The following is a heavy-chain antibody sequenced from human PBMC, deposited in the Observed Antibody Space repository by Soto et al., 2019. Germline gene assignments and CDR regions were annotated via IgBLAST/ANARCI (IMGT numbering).Heavy chain of an antibody. J-gene: IGHJ6*02. CDR2: INAGNGNT. CDR1: GYTFTSYA. D-gene: IGHD3-10*01. CDR3: AGKITMVRGVYYYYGMDV. V-gene: IGHV1-3*01. Sequence: GASVKVSCKASGYTFTSYAMHWVRQAPGQRLEWMGWINAGNGNTKYSQKFQGRVTITRDTSASTAYMELSSLRSEDTAVYYCAGKITMVRGVYYYYGMDVWGQGTTVTVSS.